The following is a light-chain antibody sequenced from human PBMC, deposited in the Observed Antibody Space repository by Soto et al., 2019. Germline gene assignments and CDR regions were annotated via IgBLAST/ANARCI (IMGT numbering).Light chain of an antibody. J-gene: IGKJ4*01. CDR1: QGVSSW. Sequence: DIQMTQPPSSVSASVGDRVTITCRASQGVSSWLAWYQQQPGKAPNLLIYAASSLQSGVPSRFSGSGSGKDFTLTISSLQPEDVATDYCQQTNRFPLAFGGGTKVETK. CDR3: QQTNRFPLA. V-gene: IGKV1-12*01. CDR2: AAS.